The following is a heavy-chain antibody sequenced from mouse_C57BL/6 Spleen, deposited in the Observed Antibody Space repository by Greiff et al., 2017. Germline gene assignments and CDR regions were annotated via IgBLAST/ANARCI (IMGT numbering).Heavy chain of an antibody. CDR2: INPGSGGT. V-gene: IGHV1-54*01. D-gene: IGHD2-5*01. CDR3: AAYYSNPLDY. J-gene: IGHJ4*01. CDR1: GYAFTNYL. Sequence: QVQLQQSGAELVRPGTSVKVSCKASGYAFTNYLIEWVKQRPGQGLEWIGVINPGSGGTNYNEKFKGKATLTADKSSSTAYMQLSSLTSEDSAVYFCAAYYSNPLDYWGQGTSVTVSS.